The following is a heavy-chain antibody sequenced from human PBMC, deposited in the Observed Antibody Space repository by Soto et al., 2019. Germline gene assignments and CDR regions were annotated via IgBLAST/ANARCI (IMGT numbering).Heavy chain of an antibody. CDR1: GGSVSSGSYY. D-gene: IGHD6-19*01. J-gene: IGHJ4*02. CDR3: ARDLVGAVARY. Sequence: QVQLQESGPGLVKPSETLSLTCTVSGGSVSSGSYYWSWIRQPPGKGLEWIGYIYYSGSTNYNPSLKSRVTISVDTSKNQFSLKLSSVTAADTAVYYCARDLVGAVARYWGQGTLVTVSS. CDR2: IYYSGST. V-gene: IGHV4-61*01.